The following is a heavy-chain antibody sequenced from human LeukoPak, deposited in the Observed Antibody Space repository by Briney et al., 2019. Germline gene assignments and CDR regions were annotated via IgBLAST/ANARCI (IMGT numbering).Heavy chain of an antibody. CDR3: ARDWASYSGYGEYGMDV. D-gene: IGHD5-12*01. V-gene: IGHV3-7*01. CDR1: VFTFNNYA. J-gene: IGHJ6*02. CDR2: IKQDGSEK. Sequence: GGSLRLSCAASVFTFNNYAMSWVRQAPGKGLEWVANIKQDGSEKSHVDSVKGRFSISRDNAKNSLYLQMNSLRAEDTAVYYCARDWASYSGYGEYGMDVWGQGTTVTVSS.